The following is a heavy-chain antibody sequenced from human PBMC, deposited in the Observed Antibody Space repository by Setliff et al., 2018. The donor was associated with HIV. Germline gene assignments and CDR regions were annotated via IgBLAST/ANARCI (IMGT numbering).Heavy chain of an antibody. CDR1: GGSISSHY. D-gene: IGHD2-8*01. CDR2: IHYSGAT. Sequence: SETLSLTCTVSGGSISSHYWIWIRQPPGKGLEWIGYIHYSGATNYNPSLKSRVTILLDTSRTQFSLRLSSVTAADTAVYYCARHSPNVGVRGDAFDIWGQGTVVT. J-gene: IGHJ3*02. CDR3: ARHSPNVGVRGDAFDI. V-gene: IGHV4-59*08.